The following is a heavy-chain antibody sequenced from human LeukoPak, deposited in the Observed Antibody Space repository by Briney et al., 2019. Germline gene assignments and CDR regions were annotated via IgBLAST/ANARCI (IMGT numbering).Heavy chain of an antibody. CDR3: ARDLHAAANPLDH. CDR2: INNDGSST. Sequence: GGSLRLSCAASGFTFSSYWMHWVRQAPGKGLVWVSRINNDGSSTSYADSVKGRFTISRDNAKNTLYLQMNSLRAEDTAVYYCARDLHAAANPLDHWGQGTLVTVSS. J-gene: IGHJ4*02. CDR1: GFTFSSYW. D-gene: IGHD6-13*01. V-gene: IGHV3-74*01.